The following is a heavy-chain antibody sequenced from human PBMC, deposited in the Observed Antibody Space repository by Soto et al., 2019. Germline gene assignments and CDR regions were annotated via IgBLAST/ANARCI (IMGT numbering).Heavy chain of an antibody. CDR2: IYYSGST. J-gene: IGHJ3*02. CDR1: GGSISSSSYY. CDR3: ASPSDYYDSSGYVMAFDI. V-gene: IGHV4-39*01. D-gene: IGHD3-22*01. Sequence: QLQLQESGPGLVKPSETLSLTCTVSGGSISSSSYYWGWIRQPPGKGLEWIGSIYYSGSTYYNPSLKSRVTISVDTSKNQFSLKLSSVTAADTAVYYCASPSDYYDSSGYVMAFDIWGQGTMVTVSS.